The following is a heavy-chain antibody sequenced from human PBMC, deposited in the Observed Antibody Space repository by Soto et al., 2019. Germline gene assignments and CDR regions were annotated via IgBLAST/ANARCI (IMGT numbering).Heavy chain of an antibody. J-gene: IGHJ5*02. V-gene: IGHV4-59*08. CDR2: VYHSGST. CDR3: AIGYMDWFDP. CDR1: GDSTSYYY. D-gene: IGHD2-2*02. Sequence: PSETLSLTCTVSGDSTSYYYWSLIRVAPGKGLEWIGSVYHSGSTNYNPSLKSRVTILRDSSKAQFSLKLNSATAADTAVYYCAIGYMDWFDPWGQGTLVTVSS.